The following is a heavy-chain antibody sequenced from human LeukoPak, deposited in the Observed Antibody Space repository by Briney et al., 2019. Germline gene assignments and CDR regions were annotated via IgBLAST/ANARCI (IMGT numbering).Heavy chain of an antibody. CDR1: GLTFSRYW. CDR3: ARDRDWNSGFDY. CDR2: IKQDGSEK. J-gene: IGHJ4*02. V-gene: IGHV3-7*01. D-gene: IGHD1-7*01. Sequence: GGSLRLSCAASGLTFSRYWMTWVRQAPGKGLEWVANIKQDGSEKYYVDSVKGRFTISRDNAKNSLYLQMNSLRAEDTAVYYCARDRDWNSGFDYWGQGTLVTVSS.